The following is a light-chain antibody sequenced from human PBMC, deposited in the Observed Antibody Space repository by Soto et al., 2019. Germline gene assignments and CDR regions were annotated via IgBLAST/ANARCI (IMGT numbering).Light chain of an antibody. V-gene: IGLV2-11*01. CDR1: SSDVGGYNY. CDR3: CSYAGSDTFM. CDR2: DVS. Sequence: QSALTQPRSVSGSPGQSVTISCTGTSSDVGGYNYVSWYQQHPGKAPKLMIYDVSKRPSGVPDRFSGSKSGNTASLTISGLQAEDEADYYCCSYAGSDTFMFGGGTQLTVL. J-gene: IGLJ3*02.